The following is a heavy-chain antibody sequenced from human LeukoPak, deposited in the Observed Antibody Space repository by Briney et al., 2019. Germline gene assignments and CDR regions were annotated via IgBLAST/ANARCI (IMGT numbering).Heavy chain of an antibody. D-gene: IGHD4-11*01. CDR2: VYYTGGT. CDR3: ARHGGTRITLIEVYYFDS. V-gene: IGHV4-39*01. J-gene: IGHJ4*02. Sequence: PSDTLSLTCSVSGDSITSSRYYGAWVRQPPEKGLEWIGSVYYTGGTNYSPSLKSRVTISVDTSKNQFSLMLSSVTAADTAVYYCARHGGTRITLIEVYYFDSWGQGTLVTVSP. CDR1: GDSITSSRYY.